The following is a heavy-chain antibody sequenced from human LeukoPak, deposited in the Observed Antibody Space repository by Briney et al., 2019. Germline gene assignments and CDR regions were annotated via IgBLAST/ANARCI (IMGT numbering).Heavy chain of an antibody. Sequence: PGGPLRLSCAASGFTFSSYAMSWVRQAPGQGLEWVSAISGSGGSTEYADSVKGRFTISRDNSKNTLYLQMNSLRADDTAVYYCARGLTPEYRTEKVAGTFDYWGQGTLVTVSS. J-gene: IGHJ4*02. V-gene: IGHV3-23*01. CDR3: ARGLTPEYRTEKVAGTFDY. CDR1: GFTFSSYA. D-gene: IGHD6-19*01. CDR2: ISGSGGST.